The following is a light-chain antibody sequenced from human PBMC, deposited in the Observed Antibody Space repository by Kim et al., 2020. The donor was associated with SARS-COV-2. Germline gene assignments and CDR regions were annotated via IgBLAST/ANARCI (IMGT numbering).Light chain of an antibody. CDR3: QVWDSSSDHPV. J-gene: IGLJ3*02. CDR1: NIGSKS. V-gene: IGLV3-21*04. CDR2: YDS. Sequence: PGKPARITCGGNNIGSKSVHWYQQKPGQAPVLVIYYDSDRPSGIPERFSGSNSGNTATLTISRVEAGDEADYYCQVWDSSSDHPVFGGGTKVTVL.